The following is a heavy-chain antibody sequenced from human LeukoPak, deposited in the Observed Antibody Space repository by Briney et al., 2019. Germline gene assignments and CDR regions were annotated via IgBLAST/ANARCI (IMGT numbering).Heavy chain of an antibody. Sequence: GGSLRLSCAASGFTFSSYTMSWVRQAPGKGLEWVSAIRGSGGSIYYADSEKGRFTISRDNSKNTLYLQMNSLRAEDTAVYYCAKPAGTFGGVIVNWGQGTLVTVSS. V-gene: IGHV3-23*01. CDR1: GFTFSSYT. CDR2: IRGSGGSI. D-gene: IGHD3-16*02. J-gene: IGHJ4*02. CDR3: AKPAGTFGGVIVN.